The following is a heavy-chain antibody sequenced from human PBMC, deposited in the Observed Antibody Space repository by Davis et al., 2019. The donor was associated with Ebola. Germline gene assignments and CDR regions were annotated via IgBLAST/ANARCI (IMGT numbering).Heavy chain of an antibody. CDR3: AREKFWGSYYYDSISPNYFDY. V-gene: IGHV3-21*01. CDR2: ISSSSSYI. CDR1: GFPFSSYS. J-gene: IGHJ4*02. D-gene: IGHD3-22*01. Sequence: PGGSLRLSCAASGFPFSSYSMNWVRQAPGKGLEWVSSISSSSSYIYYADSVKGRFTISRDNAKNSLYLQMNSLRDEDTAVYYCAREKFWGSYYYDSISPNYFDYWGQGTLVTVSS.